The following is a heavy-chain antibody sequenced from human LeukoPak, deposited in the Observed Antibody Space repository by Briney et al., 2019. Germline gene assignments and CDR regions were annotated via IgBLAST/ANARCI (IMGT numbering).Heavy chain of an antibody. Sequence: GGSLRLSCVASGFTFGKYWMSWVRQAPGKGLEWVANIKLDGSEKNYVDSVKGRFTISRDNTKNSLYLQMNSPRVEDTAVFYCARDQYDTWSRRGNFDSWGQGTLVTVSS. CDR2: IKLDGSEK. CDR1: GFTFGKYW. CDR3: ARDQYDTWSRRGNFDS. V-gene: IGHV3-7*03. J-gene: IGHJ4*02. D-gene: IGHD3-3*01.